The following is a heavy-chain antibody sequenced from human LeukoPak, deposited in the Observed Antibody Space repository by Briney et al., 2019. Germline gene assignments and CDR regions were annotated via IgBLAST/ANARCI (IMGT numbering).Heavy chain of an antibody. V-gene: IGHV3-73*01. CDR1: GFTFSGSA. D-gene: IGHD5-24*01. CDR2: IRSKANSYAT. Sequence: PGGSLRLSCAASGFTFSGSAMHWVRQASGKGLEWIGRIRSKANSYATAYAASVKGRFTLSRDDSKNTAYLQMNSLKTEDTAVYYCTRTRDGYNAWIFDYWGQGTLVTVSS. CDR3: TRTRDGYNAWIFDY. J-gene: IGHJ4*02.